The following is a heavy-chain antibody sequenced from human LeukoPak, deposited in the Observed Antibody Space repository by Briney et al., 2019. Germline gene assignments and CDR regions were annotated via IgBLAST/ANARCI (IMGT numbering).Heavy chain of an antibody. CDR3: ARDGDSSGYGSPDY. CDR2: ISGSGGST. D-gene: IGHD3-22*01. J-gene: IGHJ4*02. V-gene: IGHV3-23*01. Sequence: GGSLRLSCAASGSTVSSDYTKWVRQAPGKGLEWVSAISGSGGSTYYADSVKGRFTISRDNSKNTLYLQMNSLRVEDTAVYYCARDGDSSGYGSPDYWGQGTLVTVSS. CDR1: GSTVSSDY.